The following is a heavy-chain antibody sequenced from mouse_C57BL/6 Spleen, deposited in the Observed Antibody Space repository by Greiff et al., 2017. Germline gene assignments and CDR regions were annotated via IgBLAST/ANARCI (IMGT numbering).Heavy chain of an antibody. V-gene: IGHV1-82*01. CDR1: GYAFSSSW. J-gene: IGHJ4*01. CDR2: IYPGDGDT. Sequence: VQLQQSGPELVKPGASVKISCKASGYAFSSSWMNWVKQRPGKGLEWIGRIYPGDGDTNYNGKFKGKATLTADKSSSTAYMQLSSLTSEDSAVYFCARDSTGTSMDYWGKGTSDTVSS. CDR3: ARDSTGTSMDY. D-gene: IGHD4-1*02.